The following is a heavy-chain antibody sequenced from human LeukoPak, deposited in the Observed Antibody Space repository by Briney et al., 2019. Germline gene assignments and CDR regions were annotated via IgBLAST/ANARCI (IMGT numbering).Heavy chain of an antibody. V-gene: IGHV3-30-3*01. J-gene: IGHJ4*02. CDR2: ISYDGSNK. CDR3: ARVGSGRNYFDY. Sequence: GGSLRLSCAASGFTFSSYGMHWVRQAPGKGLEWVAVISYDGSNKYYADSVKGRFTISRDNSKNTLYLQMNSLRAEDTAVYYCARVGSGRNYFDYWGQGTLVTVSS. CDR1: GFTFSSYG. D-gene: IGHD6-19*01.